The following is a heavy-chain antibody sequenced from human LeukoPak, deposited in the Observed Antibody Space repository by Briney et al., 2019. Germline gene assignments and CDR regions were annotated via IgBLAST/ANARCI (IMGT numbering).Heavy chain of an antibody. CDR3: AISFGSSWRAEYFQH. V-gene: IGHV4-4*07. CDR2: IYTSGST. J-gene: IGHJ1*01. CDR1: GGSISSYY. Sequence: SETLSLTCTVSGGSISSYYWSWIRQPAGKGLEWIGRIYTSGSTNYNPSLKSRVTMSVDTSKNQFSLKLSSVTAADTAVYYCAISFGSSWRAEYFQHWGQGTLVTVSS. D-gene: IGHD6-13*01.